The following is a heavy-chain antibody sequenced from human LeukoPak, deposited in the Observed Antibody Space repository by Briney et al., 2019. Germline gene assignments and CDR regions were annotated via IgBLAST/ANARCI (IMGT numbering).Heavy chain of an antibody. J-gene: IGHJ4*02. CDR2: VGWNSCSI. CDR1: GFTFDDYA. CDR3: AKDKNGVYVSVELDY. D-gene: IGHD3-16*01. V-gene: IGHV3-9*01. Sequence: GGSLRLSCAVAGFTFDDYAMHWVRQAPGKGLEWGSVVGWNSCSICYADSVKGRFTISRDNAKNPLYLQMNSLRAEDTALYYCAKDKNGVYVSVELDYWGQGTLVTVSS.